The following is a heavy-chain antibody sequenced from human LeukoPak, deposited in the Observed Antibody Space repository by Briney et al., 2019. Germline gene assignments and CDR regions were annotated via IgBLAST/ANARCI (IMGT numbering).Heavy chain of an antibody. V-gene: IGHV4-39*01. J-gene: IGHJ6*03. CDR3: ARLPPSDDFWSGYSYYYYMDV. CDR2: IYYSGST. CDR1: GGSISSSSYY. D-gene: IGHD3-3*01. Sequence: SETLSLTCTVSGGSISSSSYYWGWIRQPPGKGLEWIGSIYYSGSTYYNPSLKSRVTISVDTSKNQFSLKLSSVTAADTAVYYCARLPPSDDFWSGYSYYYYMDVWGKGTTVTVSS.